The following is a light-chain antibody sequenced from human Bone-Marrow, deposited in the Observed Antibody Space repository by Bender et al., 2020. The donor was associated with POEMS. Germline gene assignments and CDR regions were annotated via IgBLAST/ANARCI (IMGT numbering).Light chain of an antibody. Sequence: QSALTQPASVSESPGQSITISCTGTSSDVGAYNCVYWYQQHPGKAPKLMIYDDTKRPSGISPRFSGSRSGNTASLTIFGLQTDDEAHYYCSSYARSDILVFGGGTKLTVL. CDR3: SSYARSDILV. V-gene: IGLV2-14*01. CDR1: SSDVGAYNC. CDR2: DDT. J-gene: IGLJ2*01.